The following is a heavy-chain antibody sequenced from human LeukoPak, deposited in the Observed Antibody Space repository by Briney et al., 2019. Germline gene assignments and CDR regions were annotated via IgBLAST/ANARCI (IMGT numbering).Heavy chain of an antibody. CDR2: IYYSGSA. Sequence: SETLSLTCTVSGGSLSGYYWGWIRQPPGKGLEWIGYIYYSGSADYNPSLKSRVTISVDTSKNQFSLRLRSVTAADTAVYYCARDKQPGDNWGQGTLVTVSS. J-gene: IGHJ4*02. V-gene: IGHV4-59*01. CDR3: ARDKQPGDN. CDR1: GGSLSGYY. D-gene: IGHD5-18*01.